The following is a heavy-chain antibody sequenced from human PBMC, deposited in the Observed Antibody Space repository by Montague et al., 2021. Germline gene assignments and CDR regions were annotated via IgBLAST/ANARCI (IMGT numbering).Heavy chain of an antibody. Sequence: PALVKPTQTLTLTCTFSGFSLTTRGVGVGSIRQPPGKALEWLGVSYWDAGKRYSPSLQNRLIITHDASRNQVILTLHDLDTIDTGTYFCAHTHHVTPFYFYSDAWAKGTTITISS. CDR2: SYWDAGK. V-gene: IGHV2-5*02. CDR3: AHTHHVTPFYFYSDA. D-gene: IGHD2-15*01. CDR1: GFSLTTRGVG. J-gene: IGHJ6*03.